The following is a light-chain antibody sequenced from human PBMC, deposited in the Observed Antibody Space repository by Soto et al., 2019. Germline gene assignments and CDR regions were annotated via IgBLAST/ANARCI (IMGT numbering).Light chain of an antibody. J-gene: IGKJ1*01. V-gene: IGKV1-5*03. CDR2: KAS. CDR3: QQYNDNWT. Sequence: DIQMTQSPSTLSASVGDRVTITCRDSQSISSWLAWYQQKPGKAPKLLIYKASTLQSGVPSRFSGSGSGTEFTLAISSLQPDDFATYYCQQYNDNWTFGQGTKVEIK. CDR1: QSISSW.